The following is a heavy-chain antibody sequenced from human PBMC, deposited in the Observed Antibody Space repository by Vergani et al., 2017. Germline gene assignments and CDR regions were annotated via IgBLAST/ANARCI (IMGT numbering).Heavy chain of an antibody. CDR3: AREGPNYYYYYYMDV. CDR1: GGTFSSYA. J-gene: IGHJ6*03. CDR2: IIPILGTA. Sequence: QVQLVQSGAEVKKPGSSVKVSCKASGGTFSSYAISWVRQAPGLGLEWMGRIIPILGTANYAQKFQGRVTITADESTSTAYMELSSLRSEDTAVYYCAREGPNYYYYYYMDVWGKGTTVTVSS. V-gene: IGHV1-69*11.